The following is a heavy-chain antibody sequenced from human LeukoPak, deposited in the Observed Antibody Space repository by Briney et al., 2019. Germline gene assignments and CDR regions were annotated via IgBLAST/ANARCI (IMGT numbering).Heavy chain of an antibody. CDR3: AREAHNCSSTSCYFKGGIFDC. CDR2: IIPILGIA. CDR1: GGTFSSYT. D-gene: IGHD2-2*01. V-gene: IGHV1-69*02. Sequence: SVKVSCKASGGTFSSYTISWVRQAPGQGLEWMGRIIPILGIANYAQKFQGRVTITADKSTSTAYMELSSLRSEDTAVYYCAREAHNCSSTSCYFKGGIFDCWGQGTLVTVSS. J-gene: IGHJ4*02.